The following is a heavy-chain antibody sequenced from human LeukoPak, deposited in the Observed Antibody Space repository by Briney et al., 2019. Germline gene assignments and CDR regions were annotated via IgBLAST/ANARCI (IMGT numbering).Heavy chain of an antibody. V-gene: IGHV3-30*04. Sequence: SGGSLRLSCAASGFTFSSYAMHWVRQAPGKGLEWVAVISYDGSNKYYADSVKGRFTISRDNSKNTLYLQMNSLRAEDTAVYYCARDRTYYYDSSGYNRNWFDPWGQGTLVTVSS. D-gene: IGHD3-22*01. CDR3: ARDRTYYYDSSGYNRNWFDP. J-gene: IGHJ5*02. CDR2: ISYDGSNK. CDR1: GFTFSSYA.